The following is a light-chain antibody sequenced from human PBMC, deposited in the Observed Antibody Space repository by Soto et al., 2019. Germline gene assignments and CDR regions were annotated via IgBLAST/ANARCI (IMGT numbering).Light chain of an antibody. V-gene: IGKV3-20*01. CDR1: QSVSSSY. CDR3: QQSYTTPRIT. Sequence: EIVFTQSPDTLSLSPGERATISCRASQSVSSSYLSWYQQKPGHAPRLLIYGASSRATGIPDRFSGSGSGTDFTLTISRLEPEDFATYYCQQSYTTPRITVGPGTRLDIK. J-gene: IGKJ5*01. CDR2: GAS.